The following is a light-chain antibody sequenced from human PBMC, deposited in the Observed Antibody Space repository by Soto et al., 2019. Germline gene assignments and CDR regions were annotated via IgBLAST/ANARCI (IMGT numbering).Light chain of an antibody. CDR1: QSVLYSSNNKNY. CDR3: QKYYRTELT. CDR2: WAS. V-gene: IGKV4-1*01. J-gene: IGKJ4*01. Sequence: DIVMTQSPDSLAVSLGERATINCKSSQSVLYSSNNKNYLAWYQQKPGQPPKLLIYWASTRASWVHDRFSGSGAGTDFTLTISSRQAEDVAVYYWQKYYRTELTFGGGTKVEIK.